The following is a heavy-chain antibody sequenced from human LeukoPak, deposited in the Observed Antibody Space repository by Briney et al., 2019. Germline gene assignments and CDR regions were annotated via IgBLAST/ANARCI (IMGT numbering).Heavy chain of an antibody. Sequence: ASVKVSCKASGYTFTSYGISWVRQAPGQGLEWIGWISAYNGNTNYAQKLQGRVTMTTDTSTSTAYMELRSLRSDDTAVYYCARDGKRYCSGGSCYSEGNDWFDPWGQGTLVTVSS. CDR2: ISAYNGNT. J-gene: IGHJ5*02. CDR1: GYTFTSYG. D-gene: IGHD2-15*01. V-gene: IGHV1-18*01. CDR3: ARDGKRYCSGGSCYSEGNDWFDP.